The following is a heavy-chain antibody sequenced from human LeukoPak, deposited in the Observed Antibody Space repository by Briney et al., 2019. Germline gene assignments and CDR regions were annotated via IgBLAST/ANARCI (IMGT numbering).Heavy chain of an antibody. CDR2: VDPEDGET. V-gene: IGHV1-69-2*01. CDR1: VYTFTDYY. J-gene: IGHJ5*02. CDR3: ARGTIWNWFDP. Sequence: ASVKVSCKVSVYTFTDYYMHWVQQAPGKGLEWMGLVDPEDGETIYAEKFQGRVTITADTSTDTAYMELSSLRSEDTAVYYCARGTIWNWFDPWGQGTLVTVSS. D-gene: IGHD1-1*01.